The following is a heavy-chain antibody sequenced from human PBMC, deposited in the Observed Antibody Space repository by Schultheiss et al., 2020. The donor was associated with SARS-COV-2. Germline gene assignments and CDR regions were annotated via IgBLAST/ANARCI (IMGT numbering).Heavy chain of an antibody. V-gene: IGHV4-39*02. CDR1: GVSISTNYYY. CDR2: VYYGGNT. J-gene: IGHJ4*02. CDR3: ARELSSSWWYFDY. Sequence: SETLSLTCTVSGVSISTNYYYWGWIRQPPGKGLQWIGDVYYGGNTNYNPSVKSRVTISADTSKNQFSLKLSSVTAADTAVYYCARELSSSWWYFDYWGQGTLVTVSS. D-gene: IGHD6-6*01.